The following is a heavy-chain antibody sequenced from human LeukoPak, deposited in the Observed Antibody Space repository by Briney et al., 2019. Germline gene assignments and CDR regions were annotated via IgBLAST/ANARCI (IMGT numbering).Heavy chain of an antibody. V-gene: IGHV3-11*01. J-gene: IGHJ6*02. CDR2: ISSSGSTI. D-gene: IGHD3-9*01. Sequence: GGSLRLSCAASGFTFSDYYMSWIRQAPGKGLEWVSYISSSGSTIYYADSVKGRFTISRDNAKNSLYLQMNSLRAEDTAVYYCARQTYYDILTGYYYYYGMDVWGQGATVTVSS. CDR3: ARQTYYDILTGYYYYYGMDV. CDR1: GFTFSDYY.